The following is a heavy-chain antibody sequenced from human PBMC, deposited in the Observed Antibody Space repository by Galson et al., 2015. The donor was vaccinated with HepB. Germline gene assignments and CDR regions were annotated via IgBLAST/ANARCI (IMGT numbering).Heavy chain of an antibody. CDR3: ARDPRGGGLLGGFDY. D-gene: IGHD2-15*01. CDR1: GFTVSSNY. J-gene: IGHJ4*02. CDR2: LYSGGSA. V-gene: IGHV3-53*01. Sequence: SLRLSCAASGFTVSSNYISWVRQAPGKGLEWVSVLYSGGSAYYADSVKGRFTISRDNSKNTLYLQMNSLRAEDTAVYYCARDPRGGGLLGGFDYWGQGTLVTVSS.